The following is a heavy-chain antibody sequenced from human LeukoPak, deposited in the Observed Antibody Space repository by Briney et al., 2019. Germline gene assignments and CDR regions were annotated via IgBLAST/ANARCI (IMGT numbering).Heavy chain of an antibody. CDR1: GFTFSSYA. J-gene: IGHJ4*02. CDR3: AKRNSSSWYYFDY. V-gene: IGHV3-23*01. CDR2: ISGSGGST. D-gene: IGHD6-13*01. Sequence: PGGSLRLSCAAAGFTFSSYAMSWVRQAPGKGLEWVSAISGSGGSTYYADSVKGRFTISRDNSKNTLYLQMNSLRAEDTAVYYCAKRNSSSWYYFDYWGQGTLVTVSS.